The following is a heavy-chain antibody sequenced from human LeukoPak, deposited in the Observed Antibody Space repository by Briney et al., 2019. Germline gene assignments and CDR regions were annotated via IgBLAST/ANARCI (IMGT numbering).Heavy chain of an antibody. CDR2: ISYTGTYI. Sequence: GGSLRLSCAASAFSLNAYNMNWVRQAPGKGLEWVSSISYTGTYIYYADSVKGRFTISRDNSKNTLYLQMNSLRAEDTAVYYCARGPAPYDFWSGFDYWGQGTLVTVSS. CDR1: AFSLNAYN. J-gene: IGHJ4*02. CDR3: ARGPAPYDFWSGFDY. V-gene: IGHV3-21*01. D-gene: IGHD3-3*01.